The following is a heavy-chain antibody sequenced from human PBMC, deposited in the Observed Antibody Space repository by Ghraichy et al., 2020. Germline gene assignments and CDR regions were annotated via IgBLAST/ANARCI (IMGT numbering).Heavy chain of an antibody. V-gene: IGHV3-7*03. D-gene: IGHD2-2*01. CDR3: ANQAGFSDAFDI. Sequence: GGSLRLSCAASGFTFSSYWMSWVRQAPGKGLEWVANIKQDGSEKYYVDSVKGRFTISRDNAKNSLYLQMNSQRAEDTAVYYCANQAGFSDAFDIWGQGTMVTVSS. CDR2: IKQDGSEK. CDR1: GFTFSSYW. J-gene: IGHJ3*02.